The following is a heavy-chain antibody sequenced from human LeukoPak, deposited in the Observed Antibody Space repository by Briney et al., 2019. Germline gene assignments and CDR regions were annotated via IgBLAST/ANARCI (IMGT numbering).Heavy chain of an antibody. J-gene: IGHJ4*02. CDR2: INKDGGEK. CDR3: ARDMGWQQFDQ. D-gene: IGHD5-24*01. Sequence: GGSLRLSCVASRFTFSNYWMTRVRQAPGKGLERVANINKDGGEKYYMESVKGRFTISRDNAKNSLYLQMNSLTVEDTAVYYCARDMGWQQFDQWGQGTLVTVSS. V-gene: IGHV3-7*01. CDR1: RFTFSNYW.